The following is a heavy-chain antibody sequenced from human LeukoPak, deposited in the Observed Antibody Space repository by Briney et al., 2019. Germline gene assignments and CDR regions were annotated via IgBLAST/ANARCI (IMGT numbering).Heavy chain of an antibody. V-gene: IGHV3-74*03. D-gene: IGHD1-26*01. CDR1: GIAGPPFSAHW. CDR3: AKHPIVGATHFDY. J-gene: IGHJ4*02. Sequence: PGGSLRLSCEASGIAGPPFSAHWMHWVRQPPGKGLMWVAHINGDGTATTYADSVEGRFTISRDNSKNTLYLQMNSLRAEDTAVYYCAKHPIVGATHFDYWGQGTLVTVSS. CDR2: INGDGTAT.